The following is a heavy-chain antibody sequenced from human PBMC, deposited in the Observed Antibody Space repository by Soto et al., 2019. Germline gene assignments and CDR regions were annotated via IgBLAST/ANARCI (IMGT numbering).Heavy chain of an antibody. CDR3: ARIYYSSSWSDPPYFDY. Sequence: PSETLSLTCTVFGGSISSYYWSWIRQPPGKGLEWIGYIYYSGSTNYNPSLKSRVTISVDTSKNQFSLKLSSVTAADTAVYYCARIYYSSSWSDPPYFDYWGQGTLVTVSS. CDR2: IYYSGST. V-gene: IGHV4-59*01. CDR1: GGSISSYY. J-gene: IGHJ4*02. D-gene: IGHD6-13*01.